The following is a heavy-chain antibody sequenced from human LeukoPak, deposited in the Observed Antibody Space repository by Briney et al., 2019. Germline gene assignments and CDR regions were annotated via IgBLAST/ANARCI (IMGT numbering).Heavy chain of an antibody. CDR3: ASGIGDRYYYDSSGYYPV. CDR2: ISYDGSNK. J-gene: IGHJ4*02. CDR1: GFTFSSYA. Sequence: GGSLRLSCAASGFTFSSYAMHWVRQAPGKGLEWVAVISYDGSNKYYADSVKGRFTISRDNSKNTLYLQMNSLRAEDTAVYYCASGIGDRYYYDSSGYYPVWGQGTLVTVSS. V-gene: IGHV3-30*04. D-gene: IGHD3-22*01.